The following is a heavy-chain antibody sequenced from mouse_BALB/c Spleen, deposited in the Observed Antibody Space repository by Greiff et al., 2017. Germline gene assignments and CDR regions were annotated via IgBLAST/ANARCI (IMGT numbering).Heavy chain of an antibody. Sequence: EVMLVESGGGLVQPGGSRKLSCAASGFTFSSFGMHWVRQAPEKGLEWVAYISSGSSTIYYADTVKGRFTISRDNPKNTLFLQMTSLRSEDTAMYYCARSGLGRAFDYWGQGTTLTVSS. V-gene: IGHV5-17*02. CDR3: ARSGLGRAFDY. CDR2: ISSGSSTI. CDR1: GFTFSSFG. J-gene: IGHJ2*01. D-gene: IGHD4-1*01.